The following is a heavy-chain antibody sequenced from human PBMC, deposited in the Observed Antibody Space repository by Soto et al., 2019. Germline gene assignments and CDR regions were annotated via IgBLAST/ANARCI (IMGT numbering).Heavy chain of an antibody. D-gene: IGHD3-9*01. CDR3: TTEPFYYILTKHSYYYYYMDV. V-gene: IGHV3-15*01. J-gene: IGHJ6*03. CDR1: GFTFSNAW. CDR2: IKSKTDGGTT. Sequence: GGSLRLSCAAPGFTFSNAWMSWVRQAPGKGLEWVGRIKSKTDGGTTDYAAPVKGRFTISRDDSKNTLYLQMNSLKTEDTAVYYCTTEPFYYILTKHSYYYYYMDVWGKGTTVTVSS.